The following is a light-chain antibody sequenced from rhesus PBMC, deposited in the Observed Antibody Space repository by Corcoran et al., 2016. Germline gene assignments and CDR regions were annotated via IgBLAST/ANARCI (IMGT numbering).Light chain of an antibody. V-gene: IGKV1-22*01. CDR2: KAS. Sequence: DIQMTQSPSSLSASVGDTVTITCQASQGISSWLACYPQKPGKAPKILIYKASSLPSGVHSRFSGSGSGTDFTLTISSLQPEDFATYYCLQFSSSPLTFGGWTKVEIK. CDR1: QGISSW. J-gene: IGKJ4*01. CDR3: LQFSSSPLT.